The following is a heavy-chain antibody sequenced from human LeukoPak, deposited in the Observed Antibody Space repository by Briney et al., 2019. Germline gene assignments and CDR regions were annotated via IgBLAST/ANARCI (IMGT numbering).Heavy chain of an antibody. Sequence: GGSLRLSCAASGFTFSSYAMSWVRQAPGQGLELVSAISGSGGSTYYADSVTGRFTISRDNSKNTLYLQMNSLRAEDTALYYFAKTPVMGLYYFDYWGQGTLVTVSS. J-gene: IGHJ4*02. V-gene: IGHV3-23*01. D-gene: IGHD2-21*01. CDR1: GFTFSSYA. CDR2: ISGSGGST. CDR3: AKTPVMGLYYFDY.